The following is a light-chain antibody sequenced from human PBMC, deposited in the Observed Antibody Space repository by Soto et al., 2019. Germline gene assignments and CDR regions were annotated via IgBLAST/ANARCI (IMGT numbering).Light chain of an antibody. CDR2: TAS. CDR1: QSISSW. CDR3: QQYNSYSLWT. J-gene: IGKJ1*01. Sequence: DIQMTQSPSTLSASVRDRVTITCRASQSISSWLAWYQQKPGKAPKLLIYTASSLESGVPSRFSGSGSGTEFTLTISSLQPDDFATYYCQQYNSYSLWTFGQGTKVEIK. V-gene: IGKV1-5*03.